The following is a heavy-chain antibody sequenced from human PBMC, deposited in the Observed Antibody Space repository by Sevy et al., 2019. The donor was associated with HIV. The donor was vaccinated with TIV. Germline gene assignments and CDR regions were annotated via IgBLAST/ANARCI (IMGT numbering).Heavy chain of an antibody. D-gene: IGHD3-3*01. J-gene: IGHJ6*02. CDR1: GFSFSTFA. V-gene: IGHV3-30*04. CDR3: TRDRFWLGPLPKEYYGMDV. Sequence: GGSLRLSCVASGFSFSTFAIHWVRQAPGKGLEWVAVISYDGSNQNYADSVKGRFTISRDNSKNTLYLQINSLRPEDTAVYYCTRDRFWLGPLPKEYYGMDVWGQGTTVTVSS. CDR2: ISYDGSNQ.